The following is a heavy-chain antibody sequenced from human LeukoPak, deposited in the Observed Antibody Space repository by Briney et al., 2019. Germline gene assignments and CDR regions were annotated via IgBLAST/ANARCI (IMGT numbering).Heavy chain of an antibody. CDR3: ARDLSSGYSSGWYADY. J-gene: IGHJ4*02. V-gene: IGHV3-33*01. Sequence: PGGSLRLSCAASGFTFSNYGMHWVRQAPGKWLEWVAVIWYDGSNKYYADSVKGRFTISRDNSKNTLYLQMNSLRAEDTAVYYCARDLSSGYSSGWYADYWGQGTLVTVSS. CDR1: GFTFSNYG. D-gene: IGHD6-19*01. CDR2: IWYDGSNK.